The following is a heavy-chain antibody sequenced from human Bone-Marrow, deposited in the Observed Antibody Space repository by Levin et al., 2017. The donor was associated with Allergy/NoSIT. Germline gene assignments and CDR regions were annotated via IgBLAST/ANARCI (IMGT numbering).Heavy chain of an antibody. V-gene: IGHV3-49*03. CDR3: TRDYALYYDLWSGPGDY. CDR1: GFTFGDYA. J-gene: IGHJ4*02. CDR2: IRSKAYGGTT. Sequence: GGSLRLSCTASGFTFGDYAMSWFRQAPGKGLEWVGFIRSKAYGGTTEYAASVKGRFTISRDDSKSIAYLQMNSLKTEDTAVYYCTRDYALYYDLWSGPGDYWGQGTLVTVSS. D-gene: IGHD3-3*01.